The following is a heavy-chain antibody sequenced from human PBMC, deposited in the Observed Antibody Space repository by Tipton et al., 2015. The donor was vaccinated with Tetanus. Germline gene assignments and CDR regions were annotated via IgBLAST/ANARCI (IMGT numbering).Heavy chain of an antibody. CDR1: GASIKNSPYF. CDR2: IYYSGST. Sequence: TLSLTCSVSGASIKNSPYFWNWIRHSLGKGLEWIGYIYYSGSTFYNPSLKSRVAISIDTSKNQFSLNLSSVTAADTAVYYCARANNDFPKKGPFDYWGPGARVTVSS. J-gene: IGHJ4*02. D-gene: IGHD3-3*01. V-gene: IGHV4-30-4*01. CDR3: ARANNDFPKKGPFDY.